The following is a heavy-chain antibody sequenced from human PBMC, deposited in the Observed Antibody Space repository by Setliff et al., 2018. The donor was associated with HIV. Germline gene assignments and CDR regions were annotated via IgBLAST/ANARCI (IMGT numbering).Heavy chain of an antibody. CDR3: TKGRLGQADY. D-gene: IGHD3-10*01. Sequence: SETLSLTCTVSGGSIRNYYWNWIRQPPGKGLEWIGYISYTGSTKYNPSLIRRVTMSIDKSRKSFSLTLTSVTAADTAMYYCTKGRLGQADYWGQGIRVTVSS. CDR2: ISYTGST. J-gene: IGHJ4*02. CDR1: GGSIRNYY. V-gene: IGHV4-59*01.